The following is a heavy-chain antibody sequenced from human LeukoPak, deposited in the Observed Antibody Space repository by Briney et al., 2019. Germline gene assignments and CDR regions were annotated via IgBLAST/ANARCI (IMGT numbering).Heavy chain of an antibody. CDR1: GGSISSYY. D-gene: IGHD3-10*01. J-gene: IGHJ5*02. Sequence: SETLSLTCTVSGGSISSYYWSWIRQPPGKGLEWIGYIYYSGSTNYKPSLKSRVTVSVDTSKNQFSLKLSSVTAADTAVYYCARGGYYGSGNDFRFDPWGQGTLVTVSS. CDR3: ARGGYYGSGNDFRFDP. CDR2: IYYSGST. V-gene: IGHV4-59*01.